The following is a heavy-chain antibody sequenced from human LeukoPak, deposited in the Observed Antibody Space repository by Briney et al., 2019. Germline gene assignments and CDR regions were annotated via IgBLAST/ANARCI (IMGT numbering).Heavy chain of an antibody. J-gene: IGHJ5*02. D-gene: IGHD6-13*01. CDR1: GFTFSSYA. CDR3: AREDTGYSSSWSLGWFDP. V-gene: IGHV3-30-3*01. Sequence: PGGSLRLSCAASGFTFSSYAMHWVRQAPGKGLEWVAVISYDGSNKYYADSVKGRFTISRDNSKNTLYLQMNSLRAEDTAVYYCAREDTGYSSSWSLGWFDPWGQGTLVTVSS. CDR2: ISYDGSNK.